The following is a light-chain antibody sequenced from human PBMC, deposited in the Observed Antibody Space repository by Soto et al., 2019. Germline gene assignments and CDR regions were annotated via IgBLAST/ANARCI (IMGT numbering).Light chain of an antibody. J-gene: IGLJ7*01. CDR3: CSYGGSRAV. CDR1: SSDVGSHNL. Sequence: QSALTQPASVSGSPGQSITISCTGTSSDVGSHNLVSWYQQHPCQAPKLMIYEVSKRPLGVSTRFSASKSGNTASLTISGLQAEDEADYYCCSYGGSRAVFGGGTQLTVL. V-gene: IGLV2-23*02. CDR2: EVS.